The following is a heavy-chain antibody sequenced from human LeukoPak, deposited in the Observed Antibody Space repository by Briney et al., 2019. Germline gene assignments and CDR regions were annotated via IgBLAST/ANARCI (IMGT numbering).Heavy chain of an antibody. CDR3: ARSGWPYYFDH. J-gene: IGHJ4*02. V-gene: IGHV3-74*01. Sequence: HPGGSLRLSCGASGFTVSNYWMHWVRQAPGRGLVWVSRLHRDGSSTSYGDSVKGRFTISRDNANNTLYLQMNSLRAEDTAVYYCARSGWPYYFDHWGQGTLVTVSS. CDR2: LHRDGSST. D-gene: IGHD3-22*01. CDR1: GFTVSNYW.